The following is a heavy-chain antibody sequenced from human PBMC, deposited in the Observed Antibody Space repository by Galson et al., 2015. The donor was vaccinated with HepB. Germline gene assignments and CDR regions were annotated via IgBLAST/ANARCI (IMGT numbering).Heavy chain of an antibody. CDR1: GFTFSHSW. Sequence: SLRLSCAASGFTFSHSWMNWVRQTPGKGLEWVANIIQDGSVKDYVDSVKGRFTISRDNAKNSVYLQMNSLRAEDTAIYYCASNHYWGQGTLVSVSS. V-gene: IGHV3-7*01. J-gene: IGHJ4*02. CDR3: ASNHY. CDR2: IIQDGSVK.